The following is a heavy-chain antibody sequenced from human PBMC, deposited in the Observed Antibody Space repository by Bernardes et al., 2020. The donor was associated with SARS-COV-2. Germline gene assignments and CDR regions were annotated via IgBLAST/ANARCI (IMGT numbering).Heavy chain of an antibody. CDR1: GGSLSGYY. J-gene: IGHJ2*01. CDR2: INYSAST. D-gene: IGHD3-16*01. Sequence: SEILSLTCAVYGGSLSGYYCNWIRQPPRKGLEWIGEINYSASTNYNPSLKRRVTISVDTSNNQFSLKLNSVTAADTAVYYCARAVWGIWYFDLWGRGNLVTVSS. CDR3: ARAVWGIWYFDL. V-gene: IGHV4-34*01.